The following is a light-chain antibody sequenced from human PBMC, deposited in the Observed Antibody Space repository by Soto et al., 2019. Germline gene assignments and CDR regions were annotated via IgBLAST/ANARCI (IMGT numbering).Light chain of an antibody. CDR2: GAS. V-gene: IGKV3-20*01. CDR1: QSVSSTY. CDR3: QQYGSSAS. J-gene: IGKJ1*01. Sequence: EIVMTQSPGTLSLSPGERATLSCRASQSVSSTYLTWYQQKPGQAPRLLIYGASSRATGVPDRFSGGGSGTDFTLTISSLEPEDIAVYYCQQYGSSASFGQGTKVDIK.